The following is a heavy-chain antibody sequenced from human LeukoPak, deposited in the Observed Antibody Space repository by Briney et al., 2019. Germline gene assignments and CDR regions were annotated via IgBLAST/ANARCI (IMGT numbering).Heavy chain of an antibody. CDR1: GFTFSSYW. Sequence: PGGSLRLSCAASGFTFSSYWMSWVRQAPGKGLEWVANIKQDGSGKYYVDSVKGRFTISRDNAKNSLYLQMNSLRAEDTAVYYCARHPIFGVPRYWGQGTLVTVSS. J-gene: IGHJ4*02. CDR2: IKQDGSGK. D-gene: IGHD3-3*02. V-gene: IGHV3-7*01. CDR3: ARHPIFGVPRY.